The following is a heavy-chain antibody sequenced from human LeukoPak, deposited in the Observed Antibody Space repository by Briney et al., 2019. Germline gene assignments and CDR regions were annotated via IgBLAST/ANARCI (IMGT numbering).Heavy chain of an antibody. V-gene: IGHV4-39*07. CDR1: GGSISSSSYY. CDR3: ARDRTAANWYFDL. J-gene: IGHJ2*01. Sequence: PSETLSLTCSVSGGSISSSSYYWGWIRQPPGKGLEWIGSIYYSGSTDYNPSLKSRVAISIDTSKNQFSLRLSSVTAAVTAVYYCARDRTAANWYFDLWGPGTLVTVSS. D-gene: IGHD1-1*01. CDR2: IYYSGST.